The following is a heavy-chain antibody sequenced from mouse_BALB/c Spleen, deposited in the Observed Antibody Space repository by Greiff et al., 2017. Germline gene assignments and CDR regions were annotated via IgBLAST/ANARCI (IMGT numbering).Heavy chain of an antibody. D-gene: IGHD2-4*01. J-gene: IGHJ4*01. Sequence: EVKLVESGGGLVQPGGSRKLSCAASGFTFSSFGMHWVRQAPEKGLEWVAYISSGSSTIYYADTVKGRFTIARDNPKNTLFLQMTRLRSEDTAMYYCARWGLHHSMDYWGQGTSVTVSS. CDR2: ISSGSSTI. CDR1: GFTFSSFG. V-gene: IGHV5-17*02. CDR3: ARWGLHHSMDY.